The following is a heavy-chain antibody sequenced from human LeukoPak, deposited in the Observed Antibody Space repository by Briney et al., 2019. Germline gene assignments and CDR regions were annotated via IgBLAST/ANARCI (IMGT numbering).Heavy chain of an antibody. CDR2: FDPEDGET. Sequence: ASVKVSCKVSGYTLTELSMHWVRQAPGKGLEWMGGFDPEDGETIYAQKFQGRVTMTEDTSTDTAYMELSSLRSEDTAVYYCATNSGSYYPLDAFDIWGQGTMVTVSS. CDR1: GYTLTELS. D-gene: IGHD1-26*01. V-gene: IGHV1-24*01. J-gene: IGHJ3*02. CDR3: ATNSGSYYPLDAFDI.